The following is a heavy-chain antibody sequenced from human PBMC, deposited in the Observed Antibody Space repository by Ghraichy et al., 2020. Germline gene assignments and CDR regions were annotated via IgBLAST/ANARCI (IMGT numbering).Heavy chain of an antibody. Sequence: SETLSLTCAVYGGSFSGYYWSWIRQPPGKGLEWIGEINHSGSTNYNPSLKSRVTISVDTSKNQFSLKLSSVTAADTAVYYCARLGVDSSGYYYYYYYYMDVWGKGTTVTVSS. CDR3: ARLGVDSSGYYYYYYYYMDV. D-gene: IGHD3-22*01. J-gene: IGHJ6*03. V-gene: IGHV4-34*01. CDR2: INHSGST. CDR1: GGSFSGYY.